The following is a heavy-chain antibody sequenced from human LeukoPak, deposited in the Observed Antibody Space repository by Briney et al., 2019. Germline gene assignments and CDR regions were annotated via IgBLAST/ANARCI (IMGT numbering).Heavy chain of an antibody. J-gene: IGHJ4*02. CDR2: IWYDGSNK. CDR1: GFTFSSYG. V-gene: IGHV3-33*01. D-gene: IGHD5-12*01. CDR3: ARDWASGYDLFTYFDY. Sequence: GGSLRLSCAASGFTFSSYGMHWDRQAPGKGLEWVAVIWYDGSNKYYADSVKGRFTISRDNSKNTLYPQMNSLRAEDTAVYYCARDWASGYDLFTYFDYWGQGTLVTVSS.